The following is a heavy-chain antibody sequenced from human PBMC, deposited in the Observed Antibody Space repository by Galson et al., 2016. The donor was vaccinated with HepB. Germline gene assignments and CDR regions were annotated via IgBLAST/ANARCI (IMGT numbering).Heavy chain of an antibody. CDR3: AKDEGFYNGMDF. CDR1: GGSVSSASHY. V-gene: IGHV4-61*01. J-gene: IGHJ6*02. D-gene: IGHD2-2*02. CDR2: ISDSEST. Sequence: ATLSLTCTVSGGSVSSASHYWSWVRQPTGKGLEWIGYISDSESTNYNPSLKGRVTISLDRSKNQFSLRLNSVIAADTAVYYCAKDEGFYNGMDFWGQGTTVTVSS.